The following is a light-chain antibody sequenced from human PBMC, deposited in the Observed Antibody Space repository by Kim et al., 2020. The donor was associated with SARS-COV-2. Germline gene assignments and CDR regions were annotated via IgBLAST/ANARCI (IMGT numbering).Light chain of an antibody. CDR3: AAWDDSLSYV. J-gene: IGLJ1*01. CDR2: SND. CDR1: SSNIGTNY. V-gene: IGLV1-47*02. Sequence: ELTQPPSASGTTGQRVTISCSGSSSNIGTNYVCWYQQLPGTAPKLLIYSNDQRPSGVPDRFSGSKSGTSAALAISGLRSEDEADYYCAAWDDSLSYVFGTGTKVTVL.